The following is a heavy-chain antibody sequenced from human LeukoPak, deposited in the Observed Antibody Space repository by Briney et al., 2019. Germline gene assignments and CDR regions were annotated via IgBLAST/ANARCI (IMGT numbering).Heavy chain of an antibody. D-gene: IGHD6-13*01. V-gene: IGHV5-51*01. CDR1: GYSVTRYC. J-gene: IGHJ6*02. CDR3: ARSEVAAACPYYKYYYRMDA. CDR2: IYPGDSDT. Sequence: GESLKISCKGFGYSVTRYCVGGVRQMPGKGLEWMGIIYPGDSDTRYSPSFQGQVTISADTSTSTAYLQWSRLQASDTAMYYCARSEVAAACPYYKYYYRMDAWGQGTMVTVSS.